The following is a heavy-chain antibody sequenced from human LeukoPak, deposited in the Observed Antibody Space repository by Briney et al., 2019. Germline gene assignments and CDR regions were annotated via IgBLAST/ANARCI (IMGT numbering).Heavy chain of an antibody. Sequence: PGGSLRLSCAASGFTFSDFEMNWVRQAPGKEQEWVSDISRRGSTTYYADSVKGRFTISRDNAKNSLYLQVNSLRVEDTAVYYCARYRPRTTKGGGFDYWGQGTLVTVSS. V-gene: IGHV3-48*03. D-gene: IGHD2-15*01. CDR1: GFTFSDFE. J-gene: IGHJ4*02. CDR3: ARYRPRTTKGGGFDY. CDR2: ISRRGSTT.